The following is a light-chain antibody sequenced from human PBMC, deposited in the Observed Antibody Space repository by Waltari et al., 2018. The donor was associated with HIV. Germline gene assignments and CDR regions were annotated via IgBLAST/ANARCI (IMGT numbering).Light chain of an antibody. CDR2: DAS. CDR3: QQRSSWPLIT. V-gene: IGKV3-11*01. Sequence: VLTPSPVTLSVSPGERATLSCRASPSISSYLSWYQQKPGQAPRLLIYDASKRATGIPARFSGSGAGKDFTLTISSLEPEDFAVYYCQQRSSWPLITFGPGTKVDVK. J-gene: IGKJ3*01. CDR1: PSISSY.